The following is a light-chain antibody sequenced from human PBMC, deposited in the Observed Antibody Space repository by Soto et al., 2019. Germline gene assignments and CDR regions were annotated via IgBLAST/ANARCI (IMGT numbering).Light chain of an antibody. J-gene: IGKJ4*01. CDR3: QHSPNWPLT. Sequence: IGMTQSPATLSVSPGERATLSCRASQSVSSYLAWYQQKPGQAPRLLIYGASTRATGVPARFSGSGSGTDFTLTITSLQSEDFAVYYWQHSPNWPLTFGGGTKVEIK. CDR1: QSVSSY. CDR2: GAS. V-gene: IGKV3-15*01.